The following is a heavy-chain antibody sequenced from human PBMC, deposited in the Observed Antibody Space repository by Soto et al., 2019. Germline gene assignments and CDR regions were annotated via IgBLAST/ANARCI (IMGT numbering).Heavy chain of an antibody. CDR1: GFTFSSYA. CDR2: ISGSGGTT. V-gene: IGHV3-23*01. Sequence: EVQLLESGGGLVQPGGSLRLSCAASGFTFSSYAMSWVRQAPGKGLEWVSAISGSGGTTYFADSVKGRFTISRDNSKNTLYLHMNSLRAEDTAVYYCAKGSTVTPWYWGQGTLVTVSS. CDR3: AKGSTVTPWY. J-gene: IGHJ4*02. D-gene: IGHD4-17*01.